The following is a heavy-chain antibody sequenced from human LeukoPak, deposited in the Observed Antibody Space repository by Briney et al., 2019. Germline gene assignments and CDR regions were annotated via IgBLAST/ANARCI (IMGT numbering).Heavy chain of an antibody. CDR1: GFTFDDYG. Sequence: PGGSLRLSCAASGFTFDDYGMSWVRQAPGKGLEWVSGINWNGGSTGYADSVKGRFTISRDNAKNSLYLQMNSLRAEDTALYYCARARGDFWSGYYLPTHDAFDIWGQGTMVTVSS. J-gene: IGHJ3*02. CDR3: ARARGDFWSGYYLPTHDAFDI. D-gene: IGHD3-3*01. V-gene: IGHV3-20*04. CDR2: INWNGGST.